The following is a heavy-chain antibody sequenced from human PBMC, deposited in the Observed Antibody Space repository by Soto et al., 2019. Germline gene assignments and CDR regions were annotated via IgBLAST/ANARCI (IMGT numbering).Heavy chain of an antibody. V-gene: IGHV4-30-4*01. CDR1: GGSISSGDYY. D-gene: IGHD4-4*01. CDR2: IYCSGST. J-gene: IGHJ4*02. CDR3: ASTVTTSSYFDY. Sequence: SETLSLTCTVSGGSISSGDYYWSWIRQPPGKGLEWIGYIYCSGSTYYNPSLKSRVTISVDTSKNQFSLKLSSVTAADTAVYYCASTVTTSSYFDYWGQGTLVTVSS.